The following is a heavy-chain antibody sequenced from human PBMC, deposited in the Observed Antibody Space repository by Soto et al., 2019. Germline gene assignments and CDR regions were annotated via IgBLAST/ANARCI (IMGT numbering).Heavy chain of an antibody. CDR1: AGSFSGYA. CDR3: ARDKITGLFDY. J-gene: IGHJ4*02. CDR2: INHSGSS. V-gene: IGHV4-34*01. Sequence: PETLSLTCAVYAGSFSGYAWTWIRQPPGTGLEWIGEINHSGSSNYNPSLKSRVTISVDTSKNQFSLKLTSVTAADTAVYYCARDKITGLFDYWCQGTLVT. D-gene: IGHD2-8*02.